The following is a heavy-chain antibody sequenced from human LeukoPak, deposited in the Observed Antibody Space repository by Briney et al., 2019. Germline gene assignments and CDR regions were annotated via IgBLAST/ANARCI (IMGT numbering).Heavy chain of an antibody. J-gene: IGHJ6*03. CDR1: GFTFSSYG. V-gene: IGHV3-30*02. CDR2: IRYDGSNK. D-gene: IGHD3-22*01. Sequence: GGSLRLSCAASGFTFSSYGMHWVRQAPGKGLEWVAFIRYDGSNKYYADSVKGRFTISRDNSKNTLYLQMNSLRAEDTAVYYCARDQVTYYDSSGYYYWKYYYYYMDVWGKGTTVTVSS. CDR3: ARDQVTYYDSSGYYYWKYYYYYMDV.